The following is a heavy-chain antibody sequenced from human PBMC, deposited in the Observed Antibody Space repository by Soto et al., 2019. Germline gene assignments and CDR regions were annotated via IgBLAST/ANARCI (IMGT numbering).Heavy chain of an antibody. V-gene: IGHV4-34*01. J-gene: IGHJ5*02. CDR2: INHSGTT. CDR1: GGSFSSYQ. CDR3: ERGWWFDP. Sequence: SETLSLTCGVYGGSFSSYQWNWIRQCPGQGLECIEEINHSGTTKYNPCLESRTNLSVDTYKKQCSLKMSSVTAAETASYCCERGWWFDPWGQGTQVTVSS.